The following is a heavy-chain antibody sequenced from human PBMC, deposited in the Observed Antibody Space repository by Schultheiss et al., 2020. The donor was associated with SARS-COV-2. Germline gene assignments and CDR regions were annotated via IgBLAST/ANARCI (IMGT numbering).Heavy chain of an antibody. V-gene: IGHV4-61*08. CDR1: GGSISSGGYY. CDR3: ARDVDTASDY. CDR2: IYYSGST. D-gene: IGHD5-18*01. J-gene: IGHJ4*02. Sequence: SETLSLTCTVSGGSISSGGYYWSWIRQHPGKGLEWIGYIYYSGSTNYNPSLKSRVTISVDTSKNQFSLKLSSVTAADTAVYYCARDVDTASDYWGQGTLVTVSS.